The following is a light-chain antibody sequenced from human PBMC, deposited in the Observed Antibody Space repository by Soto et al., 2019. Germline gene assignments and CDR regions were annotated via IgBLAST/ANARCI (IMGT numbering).Light chain of an antibody. CDR1: SSDVGAYKF. CDR3: SSYAGSSTLV. Sequence: QSALAQPPSASGSPGQSVTISCTGTSSDVGAYKFVSWYQHHPGKAPKLLIYEVSKRPSGVPDRFSGSKAGNTASLIVSGLQTGDEADYYCSSYAGSSTLVFGGGTKLTVL. V-gene: IGLV2-8*01. CDR2: EVS. J-gene: IGLJ2*01.